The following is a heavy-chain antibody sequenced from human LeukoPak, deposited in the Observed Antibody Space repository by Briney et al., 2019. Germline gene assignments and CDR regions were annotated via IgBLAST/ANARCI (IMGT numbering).Heavy chain of an antibody. V-gene: IGHV3-9*01. CDR3: ARAGYSYGYGVIGY. D-gene: IGHD5-18*01. Sequence: GGSLRLSCVASGFTFDDYAMHWVRQAPGKGLEWVSGISWNSGSRGYVDSVKGRFTISRDNAKNSLYLQMNSLRAEDTAVYYCARAGYSYGYGVIGYWGQGTLVTVSS. J-gene: IGHJ4*02. CDR1: GFTFDDYA. CDR2: ISWNSGSR.